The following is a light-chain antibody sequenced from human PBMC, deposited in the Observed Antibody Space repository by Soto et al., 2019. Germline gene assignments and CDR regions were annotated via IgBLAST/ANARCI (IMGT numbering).Light chain of an antibody. CDR3: QQSYSTPYA. CDR2: AAF. J-gene: IGKJ2*01. V-gene: IGKV1-39*01. Sequence: DIQMTQSPSSLSASIGDRVTITCRARQSITTYLTWYQQKPGKAPNLLIHAAFSLQSGVPSRFSGSGSGTDFTLTISSLQPEDFATYYCQQSYSTPYAFGQGTKLEI. CDR1: QSITTY.